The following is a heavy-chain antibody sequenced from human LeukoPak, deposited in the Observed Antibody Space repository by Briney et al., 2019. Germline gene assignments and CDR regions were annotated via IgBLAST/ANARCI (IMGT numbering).Heavy chain of an antibody. Sequence: GASVKVSCKASGYTFTSYGISWVRQAPGQGLEWMGWISAYNGNTNYAQKLQGRVTMTTDTSTSTAYMELRSLRSDDTAVYYCARDLARVAVAGTLDYWGQGTLVTVSS. J-gene: IGHJ4*02. CDR1: GYTFTSYG. CDR3: ARDLARVAVAGTLDY. V-gene: IGHV1-18*01. CDR2: ISAYNGNT. D-gene: IGHD6-19*01.